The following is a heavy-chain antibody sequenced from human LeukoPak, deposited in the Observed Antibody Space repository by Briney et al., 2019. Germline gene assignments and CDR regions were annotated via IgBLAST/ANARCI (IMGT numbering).Heavy chain of an antibody. Sequence: SETLSLTCAVYGGPFSGYYWSWIRQSPGKGLEWIGEINQSGSTTYQPSLKGRVTISVDTSKTQFSLKLSSVTPADTAVYYCARGKEYCGGDCFSSWYFDLWGRGTLVTVSS. CDR1: GGPFSGYY. D-gene: IGHD2-21*02. CDR2: INQSGST. CDR3: ARGKEYCGGDCFSSWYFDL. J-gene: IGHJ2*01. V-gene: IGHV4-34*01.